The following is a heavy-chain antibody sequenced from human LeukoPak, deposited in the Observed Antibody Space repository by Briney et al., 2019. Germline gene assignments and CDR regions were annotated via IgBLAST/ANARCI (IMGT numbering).Heavy chain of an antibody. D-gene: IGHD3/OR15-3a*01. V-gene: IGHV3-48*01. CDR3: ARTGLGMYSFDS. Sequence: GGSLRPSCAASGFSFSSYSLNWVRQAAGKGLEWVSYITGSSSTINYADSVKGRFTISRDKAKNSLYLQMNSLRAEDTAVYYCARTGLGMYSFDSWGRGTLVTVSS. CDR2: ITGSSSTI. CDR1: GFSFSSYS. J-gene: IGHJ4*02.